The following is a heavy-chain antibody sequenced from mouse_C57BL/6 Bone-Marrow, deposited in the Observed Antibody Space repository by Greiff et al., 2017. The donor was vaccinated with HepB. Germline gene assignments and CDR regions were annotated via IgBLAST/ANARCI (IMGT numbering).Heavy chain of an antibody. J-gene: IGHJ1*03. CDR1: GYAFSSSW. Sequence: VHLVESGPELVKPGASVKISCKASGYAFSSSWMNWVKQRPGKGLEWIGRIYPGDGDTNYNGKFKGKATLTADKSSSTAYMQLSSLTSEDSAVYFCARYDYYGSSYWYFDVWGTGTTVTVSS. D-gene: IGHD1-1*01. CDR2: IYPGDGDT. CDR3: ARYDYYGSSYWYFDV. V-gene: IGHV1-82*01.